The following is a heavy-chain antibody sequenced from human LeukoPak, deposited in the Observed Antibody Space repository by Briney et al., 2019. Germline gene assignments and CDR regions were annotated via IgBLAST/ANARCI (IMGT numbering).Heavy chain of an antibody. J-gene: IGHJ4*02. V-gene: IGHV3-9*01. CDR1: GYTFDDYA. Sequence: KPGGSLRLSCEASGYTFDDYAMHWVRQAPGKGLEWVSGISWNSGSIGYADSVKGRFSISRDNGKNSLYLQMDSLTTEDTALYYCAKGHTYGLGESYLDFWGQGTLVSVSS. CDR2: ISWNSGSI. D-gene: IGHD5-18*01. CDR3: AKGHTYGLGESYLDF.